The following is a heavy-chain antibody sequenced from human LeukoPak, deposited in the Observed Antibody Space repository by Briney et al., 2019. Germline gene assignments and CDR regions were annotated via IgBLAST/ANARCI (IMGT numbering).Heavy chain of an antibody. CDR1: GGSISSYY. CDR2: IYYSGST. CDR3: ARGLAVASTSLYY. J-gene: IGHJ4*02. V-gene: IGHV4-59*12. Sequence: SETLSLTCTVSGGSISSYYWSWIRQPPGKGLEWIGYIYYSGSTNYNPSLKSRVTISVDTSKNQFSLKLSSVTAADTAVYYCARGLAVASTSLYYWGQGTLVTVSS. D-gene: IGHD6-19*01.